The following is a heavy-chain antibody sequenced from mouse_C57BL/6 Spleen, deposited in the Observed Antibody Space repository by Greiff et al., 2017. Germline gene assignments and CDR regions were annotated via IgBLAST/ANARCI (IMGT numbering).Heavy chain of an antibody. D-gene: IGHD1-1*01. CDR3: ARDYYGSSYDYYARDY. Sequence: QVTLKVSGPGILQSSQTLSLTCSFSGFSLSTSGMGVSWIRQPSGKGLEWLAHIYWDDDKRYNPSLKSRLTISKDTSRNQVFLKITSVDTADTATYYCARDYYGSSYDYYARDYWGQGTSVTVSS. CDR2: IYWDDDK. V-gene: IGHV8-12*01. J-gene: IGHJ4*01. CDR1: GFSLSTSGMG.